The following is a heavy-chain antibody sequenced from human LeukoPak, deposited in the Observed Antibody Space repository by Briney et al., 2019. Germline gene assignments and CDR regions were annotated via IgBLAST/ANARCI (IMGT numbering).Heavy chain of an antibody. CDR1: GGSIRPYY. CDR2: IYYSGST. D-gene: IGHD3-16*01. J-gene: IGHJ4*02. CDR3: ARSVSLYSCFDY. Sequence: SETLSLTCTVSGGSIRPYYWSWIRQPPGKGLEWIGYIYYSGSTSYNPSLKSRVTISVDTSKNQFSLKLSSVTAADTAVYYCARSVSLYSCFDYWGQGTLVTVSS. V-gene: IGHV4-59*01.